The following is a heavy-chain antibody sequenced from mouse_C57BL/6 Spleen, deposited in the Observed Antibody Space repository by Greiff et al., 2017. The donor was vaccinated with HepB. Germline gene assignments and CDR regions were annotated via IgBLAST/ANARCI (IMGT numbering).Heavy chain of an antibody. D-gene: IGHD2-2*01. V-gene: IGHV14-4*01. CDR1: GFNIKDDY. CDR2: IDPENGDT. Sequence: VQLQQSGAELVRPGASVKLSCTASGFNIKDDYMHWVKQRPEQGLEWIGWIDPENGDTEYASKFQGKATITADTSSNTAYLQLSSLTSEDTAVYYCTTDGYDGGHYFDYWGQGTTLTVSS. J-gene: IGHJ2*01. CDR3: TTDGYDGGHYFDY.